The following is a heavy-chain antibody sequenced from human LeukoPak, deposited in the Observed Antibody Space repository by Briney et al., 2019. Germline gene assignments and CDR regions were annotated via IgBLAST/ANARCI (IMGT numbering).Heavy chain of an antibody. CDR2: INHSGST. CDR3: ASLPRRGYDSVRGAVAHLDY. J-gene: IGHJ4*02. D-gene: IGHD5-12*01. Sequence: SETLSLTCAVYGGSFSGYYWSWIRQPPGKGLEWIGEINHSGSTNYNPSLKSRVTISVDTPKNQFSLKLSSVTAADTAVYYCASLPRRGYDSVRGAVAHLDYWGQGTLVTVSS. CDR1: GGSFSGYY. V-gene: IGHV4-34*01.